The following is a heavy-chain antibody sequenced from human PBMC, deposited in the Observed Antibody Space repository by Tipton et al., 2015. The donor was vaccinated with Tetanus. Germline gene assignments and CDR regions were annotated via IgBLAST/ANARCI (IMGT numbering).Heavy chain of an antibody. CDR2: IYTSGST. CDR3: ARGSYYYDSSGYYYSDY. Sequence: TLSLTCTVSGGSISSYYWSWIRQPAGKGLEWIGRIYTSGSTNYNPSLKSRVTMSVDTSKNQFSLKLSFVTAADTAVYYCARGSYYYDSSGYYYSDYWGQGTLVTVSS. V-gene: IGHV4-4*07. J-gene: IGHJ4*02. D-gene: IGHD3-22*01. CDR1: GGSISSYY.